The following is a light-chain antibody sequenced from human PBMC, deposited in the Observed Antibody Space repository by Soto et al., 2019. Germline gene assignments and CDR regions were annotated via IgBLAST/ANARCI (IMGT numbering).Light chain of an antibody. CDR1: QSISSW. CDR2: KAS. V-gene: IGKV1-5*03. CDR3: QQYSDNWT. Sequence: DIQMTQSPSTLSASVGDRVTITCRACQSISSWLAWYQQKPGTAPNLRIYKASTLQSGVPSRFSGSGSGTEFTLPISSLQPDDSATYYCQQYSDNWTFGQGTKVEIK. J-gene: IGKJ1*01.